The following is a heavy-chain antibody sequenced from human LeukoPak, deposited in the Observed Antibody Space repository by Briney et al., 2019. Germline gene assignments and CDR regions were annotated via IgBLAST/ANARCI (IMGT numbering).Heavy chain of an antibody. D-gene: IGHD3-9*01. V-gene: IGHV3-23*01. Sequence: PGGSLRLSCAASGFTFSNYAMSWVRQAPGKGLEWVSAITGGGSGIYYADSMKSRFTISRDNSKNTLYLQINRLRAEDTAVYYCAKWGDYDVLTGYYVSDYWGQGTLVTVSS. CDR2: ITGGGSGI. CDR1: GFTFSNYA. J-gene: IGHJ4*02. CDR3: AKWGDYDVLTGYYVSDY.